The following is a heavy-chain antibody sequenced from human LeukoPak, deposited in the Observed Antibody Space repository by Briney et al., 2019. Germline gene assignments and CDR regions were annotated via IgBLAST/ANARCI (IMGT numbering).Heavy chain of an antibody. V-gene: IGHV1-69*04. D-gene: IGHD3-10*01. J-gene: IGHJ4*02. Sequence: RASVKVSCKASGGTFSSYAISWVRQAPGQGLEWMGRIIPILGIANYAQKFQGRVTITADKSTSTAYMELSSLRSEDTAVYYCARGYYGSGIDYWGQGTLVTVSS. CDR3: ARGYYGSGIDY. CDR1: GGTFSSYA. CDR2: IIPILGIA.